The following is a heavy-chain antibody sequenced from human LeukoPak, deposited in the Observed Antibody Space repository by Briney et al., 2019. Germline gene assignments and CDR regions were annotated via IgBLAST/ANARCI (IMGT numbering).Heavy chain of an antibody. CDR2: ISSSSSYI. V-gene: IGHV3-21*01. CDR3: AKVRWDNSGWYYLDY. CDR1: GFTFSSYS. Sequence: GGSLRLSCAASGFTFSSYSMNWVRQAPGKGLEWVSSISSSSSYIYYADSVRGRFTISRDNAKNSLFLQMNSLRAEDTAVYYCAKVRWDNSGWYYLDYWGQGTLVTVSS. J-gene: IGHJ4*02. D-gene: IGHD6-19*01.